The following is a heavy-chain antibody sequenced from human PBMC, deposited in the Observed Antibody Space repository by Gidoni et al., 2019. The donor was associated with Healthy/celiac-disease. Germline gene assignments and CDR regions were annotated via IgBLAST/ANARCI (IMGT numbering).Heavy chain of an antibody. V-gene: IGHV1-8*01. CDR3: ARVGAAAGDVRNYYYYYYGMDV. Sequence: QVQLVQSGAEVKKPGASVKVSSKASGYTFTSYDINWVRQATGQGLEWMGWMNPNSGNTGYAQKFQGRVTMTRNTSISTAYMELSSLRSEDTAVYYCARVGAAAGDVRNYYYYYYGMDVWGQGTTVTVSS. J-gene: IGHJ6*02. CDR2: MNPNSGNT. D-gene: IGHD6-13*01. CDR1: GYTFTSYD.